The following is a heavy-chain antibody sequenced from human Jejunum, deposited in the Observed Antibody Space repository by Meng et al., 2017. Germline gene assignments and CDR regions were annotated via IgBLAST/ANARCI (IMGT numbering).Heavy chain of an antibody. V-gene: IGHV5-51*01. J-gene: IGHJ3*02. CDR3: ARRIGSRGRAFDM. D-gene: IGHD2-15*01. Sequence: GESLKISCKASGYSFSIYYIGWVRQMPGKGLEWMAVIRPGDSDTNYSPSFQGLVTISADKSINTAYLQWSLKASDNAMYYCARRIGSRGRAFDMWGQGTTVTVSS. CDR2: IRPGDSDT. CDR1: GYSFSIYY.